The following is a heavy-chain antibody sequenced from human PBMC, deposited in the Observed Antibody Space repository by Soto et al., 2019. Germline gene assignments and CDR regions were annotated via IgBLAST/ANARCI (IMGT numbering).Heavy chain of an antibody. V-gene: IGHV4-4*07. CDR1: GGSISGYY. CDR2: IYSTGTT. D-gene: IGHD2-15*01. Sequence: QVQLQESGPGLVKSSETLSLTCSVSGGSISGYYCSWIRQPAGKGLEWIGRIYSTGTTDYNPSFKSRVTMSLDTSNRQFSLTLTSVTAADTAIYYCARSGGSFNFDSWGPGALVSVSS. CDR3: ARSGGSFNFDS. J-gene: IGHJ4*02.